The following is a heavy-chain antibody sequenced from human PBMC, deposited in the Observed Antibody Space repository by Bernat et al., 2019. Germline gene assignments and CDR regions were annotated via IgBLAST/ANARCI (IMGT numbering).Heavy chain of an antibody. CDR1: GFTFSSYA. D-gene: IGHD1-26*01. V-gene: IGHV3-30*03. Sequence: VQLLESGGGLVQPGGSLRLSCAASGFTFSSYAMSWVRQAPGKGLEWVAVISYDGSNKYYADSVKGRFTISRDNSKNTLYLQMNSLRAEDTAVYYCARAPPTTVGYYYYYGMDVWGQGTTVTVSS. CDR3: ARAPPTTVGYYYYYGMDV. CDR2: ISYDGSNK. J-gene: IGHJ6*02.